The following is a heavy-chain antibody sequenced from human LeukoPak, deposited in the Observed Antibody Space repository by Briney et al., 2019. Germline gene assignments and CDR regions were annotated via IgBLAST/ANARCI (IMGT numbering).Heavy chain of an antibody. CDR2: ISRGGNSI. CDR3: ARNQHVDY. CDR1: GFTFSDYY. V-gene: IGHV3-11*01. J-gene: IGHJ4*02. Sequence: GGSLRLSCAASGFTFSDYYMSWLRQAPGKGLEWVSSISRGGNSIYYTDSVKGRFTISRANAKNSLYLQMNSLRAEDTAIYYCARNQHVDYRGQGTLVTVSS.